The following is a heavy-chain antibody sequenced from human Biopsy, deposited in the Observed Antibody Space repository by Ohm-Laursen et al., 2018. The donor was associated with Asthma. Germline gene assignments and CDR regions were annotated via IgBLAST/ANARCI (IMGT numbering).Heavy chain of an antibody. V-gene: IGHV4-61*01. Sequence: SDTLSLTCPVSGGSVSSGSHYWSWIRQPPGKGLGWIGYISYSGSTNYNPSLKSRVTISVDTSKNQFSLKLSSVTAADTAVYYCARDFVDSAMDYFDYWGQGTLVTVSS. CDR2: ISYSGST. D-gene: IGHD5-18*01. CDR1: GGSVSSGSHY. J-gene: IGHJ4*02. CDR3: ARDFVDSAMDYFDY.